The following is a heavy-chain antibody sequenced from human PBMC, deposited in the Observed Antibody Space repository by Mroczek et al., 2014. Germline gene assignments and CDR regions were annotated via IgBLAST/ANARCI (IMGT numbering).Heavy chain of an antibody. J-gene: IGHJ4*02. V-gene: IGHV4-59*01. CDR1: GGSISSYY. CDR3: ARSVAFYGGFDY. D-gene: IGHD4-23*01. Sequence: QVQLQESGPGLVKPSETLSLTCTVSGGSISSYYWSWIRQPPGKGLEWIGYIYYSGSTNYNPSLKSRVTISVDTSKNQFSLKLSSVTAADTAVYYCARSVAFYGGFDYWGQGTLVTVSS. CDR2: IYYSGST.